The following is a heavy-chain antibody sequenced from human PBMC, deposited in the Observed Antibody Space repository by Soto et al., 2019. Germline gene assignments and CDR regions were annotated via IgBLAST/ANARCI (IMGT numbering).Heavy chain of an antibody. CDR2: IKSKTDGGTT. Sequence: EVQLVESGGGLVKPGGSLRLSCAASGFTFSNAWMNWVRQAPGKGLEWFGRIKSKTDGGTTDYAAPVKGRFTISRDDSKNTLYLQMNSLKTEDTAVYYCTTGDSPYESSGPAFDYWGQGTLVTVSS. CDR3: TTGDSPYESSGPAFDY. D-gene: IGHD3-22*01. V-gene: IGHV3-15*07. J-gene: IGHJ4*02. CDR1: GFTFSNAW.